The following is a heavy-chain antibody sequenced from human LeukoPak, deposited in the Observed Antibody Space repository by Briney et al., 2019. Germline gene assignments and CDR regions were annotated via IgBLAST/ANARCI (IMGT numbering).Heavy chain of an antibody. CDR1: GFTFSDYG. CDR3: AKEAGYNYAPLDY. D-gene: IGHD5-18*01. Sequence: PGRSLRLSCAASGFTFSDYGMNWVRQAPGKGLEWVAVVSADGSVKHYADSVKGRFTGSRDNSRNTLYLQINSLRVEDTAVYYCAKEAGYNYAPLDYWGQGTLVTATS. J-gene: IGHJ4*02. CDR2: VSADGSVK. V-gene: IGHV3-30*18.